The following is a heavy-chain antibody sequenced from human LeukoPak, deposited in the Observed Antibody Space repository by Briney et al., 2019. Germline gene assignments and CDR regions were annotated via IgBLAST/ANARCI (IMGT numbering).Heavy chain of an antibody. Sequence: PSETLSLTCTVSGGSISSSSYYWSWIRQPPGKGLEWIGYIYYSGSTNYNPSLKSRVTISVDTSKNQFSLKLSSVTAADTAVYYCARLRVRIDAFDIWGQGTMVTVSS. J-gene: IGHJ3*02. D-gene: IGHD2/OR15-2a*01. V-gene: IGHV4-61*05. CDR2: IYYSGST. CDR3: ARLRVRIDAFDI. CDR1: GGSISSSSYY.